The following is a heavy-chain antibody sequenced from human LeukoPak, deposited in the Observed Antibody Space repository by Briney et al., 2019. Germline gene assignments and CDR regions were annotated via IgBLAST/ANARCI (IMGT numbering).Heavy chain of an antibody. CDR1: GDSVTNYFF. Sequence: PSETLSLTCTVSGDSVTNYFFWGWVRQPPGKELEWIGSFCLGRDTYYRPSLKGRVTISVDTSKNQFSLNLNSVTAADTAVYYCGRWASISREPGGFFDHWGQGTLVTVSS. J-gene: IGHJ4*02. CDR3: GRWASISREPGGFFDH. CDR2: FCLGRDT. V-gene: IGHV4-38-2*02. D-gene: IGHD1-14*01.